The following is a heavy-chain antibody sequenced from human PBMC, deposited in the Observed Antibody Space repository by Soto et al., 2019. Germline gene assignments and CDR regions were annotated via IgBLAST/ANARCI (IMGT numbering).Heavy chain of an antibody. CDR3: ARGATIFGVDAYGMDV. CDR1: GFTFSSYD. V-gene: IGHV3-13*01. Sequence: GGSLRLSCAASGFTFSSYDMHWVRQATGKGLEWVSAIGTAGDTYYPGSVKGRFTISRENAKNSLYLQMNSLRAEDTAVYYCARGATIFGVDAYGMDVWGQGTTVTVSS. D-gene: IGHD3-3*01. CDR2: IGTAGDT. J-gene: IGHJ6*02.